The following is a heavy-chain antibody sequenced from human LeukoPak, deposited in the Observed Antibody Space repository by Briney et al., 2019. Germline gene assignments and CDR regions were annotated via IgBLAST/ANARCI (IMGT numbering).Heavy chain of an antibody. V-gene: IGHV3-9*01. Sequence: GGSLSLSCAPSGFTFDDLAMTWVGQAPGTGRGGFTGFGWNSGSIGYADSVKGRLTISRDNANNSLYLQMNSLRAEDTALYYCAKEYSGSYYFDYWGQGTLVTVSS. CDR2: FGWNSGSI. J-gene: IGHJ4*02. CDR1: GFTFDDLA. CDR3: AKEYSGSYYFDY. D-gene: IGHD1-26*01.